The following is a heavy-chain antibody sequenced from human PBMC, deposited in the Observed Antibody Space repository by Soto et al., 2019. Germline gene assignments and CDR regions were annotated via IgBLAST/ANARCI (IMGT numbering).Heavy chain of an antibody. CDR3: ATGALTFGGVLNA. D-gene: IGHD3-16*01. V-gene: IGHV1-69*02. Sequence: QVQLVQSGADVKKPGSSVKVSCKASGATFSSSTFTWVRQAPGQGLEWMGRIIPMFGITNSAQKFQGRLGVTADEYTTTVFMDMSSLRSDDTAIYYCATGALTFGGVLNAWGQGTLVNVSS. CDR2: IIPMFGIT. J-gene: IGHJ4*02. CDR1: GATFSSST.